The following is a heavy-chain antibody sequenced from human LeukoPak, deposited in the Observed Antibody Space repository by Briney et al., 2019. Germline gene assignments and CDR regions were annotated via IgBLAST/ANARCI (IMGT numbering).Heavy chain of an antibody. CDR2: IRSDGSNK. Sequence: GGSLRLSCAGSGFSFSSYGMHWVRQAPGKGLEWMAFIRSDGSNKYYADSVKGRFTISRDNSKNTLYLQMNSLRAEDTAVYFCARDLGTAGRPNDYWGQGTLVTVSS. CDR1: GFSFSSYG. J-gene: IGHJ4*02. V-gene: IGHV3-30*02. CDR3: ARDLGTAGRPNDY. D-gene: IGHD2-21*02.